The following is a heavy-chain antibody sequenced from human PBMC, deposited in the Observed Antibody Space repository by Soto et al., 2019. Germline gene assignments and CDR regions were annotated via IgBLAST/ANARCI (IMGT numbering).Heavy chain of an antibody. CDR1: GGSVSSGSYH. Sequence: SETLSLTCTVSGGSVSSGSYHWGWIRQPPEKSLEWIGYIHHSGSTNYNTSLKSRVTISVDTSKNQFSLSLTSVTAADTAVYYCASLSVAWFDPWGQGTLVTVSS. CDR3: ASLSVAWFDP. CDR2: IHHSGST. D-gene: IGHD6-19*01. J-gene: IGHJ5*02. V-gene: IGHV4-61*01.